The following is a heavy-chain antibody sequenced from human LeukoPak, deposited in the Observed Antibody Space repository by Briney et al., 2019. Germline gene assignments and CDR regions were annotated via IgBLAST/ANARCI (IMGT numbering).Heavy chain of an antibody. D-gene: IGHD3-3*01. CDR1: GYSISSGYY. CDR2: INHSGST. V-gene: IGHV4-38-2*02. J-gene: IGHJ5*02. CDR3: ARGGKVRRITIFGVVEKGYWFDP. Sequence: SETLSLTCSVSGYSISSGYYWGWIRQPPGKGLEWIGEINHSGSTNYNPSLKSRVTISVDTSKNQFSLKLSSVTAADTAVYYCARGGKVRRITIFGVVEKGYWFDPWGQGTLVTVSS.